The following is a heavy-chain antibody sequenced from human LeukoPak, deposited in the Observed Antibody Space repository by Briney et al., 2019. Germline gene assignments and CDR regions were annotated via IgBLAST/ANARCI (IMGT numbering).Heavy chain of an antibody. J-gene: IGHJ6*03. CDR2: IKQDGSDI. CDR3: TRDALYGDPSYYYMDV. V-gene: IGHV3-7*01. D-gene: IGHD4-17*01. Sequence: GGSLRLSCAASGFTFNGFWMSWVRQAPGKGLEWVANIKQDGSDIYYLGSVRGRFTISRDNAVNSLYLQMNSLTAEDTVVYYCTRDALYGDPSYYYMDVWGKGTTVTVSS. CDR1: GFTFNGFW.